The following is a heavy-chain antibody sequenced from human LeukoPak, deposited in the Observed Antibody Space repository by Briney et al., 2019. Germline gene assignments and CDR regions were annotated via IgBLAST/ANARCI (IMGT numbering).Heavy chain of an antibody. V-gene: IGHV3-7*03. CDR3: AKDNRRHYTSGPNPDSLH. CDR2: IKYDEIEK. D-gene: IGHD6-19*01. CDR1: GFTFSNYW. J-gene: IGHJ4*02. Sequence: GGSLRLSCAASGFTFSNYWMSWVRQAPGKGLEWVANIKYDEIEKYHVDSVKGRFTISRDNAKNSLHLQMNSLRVEDTAFYYCAKDNRRHYTSGPNPDSLHWGQGALVTVSS.